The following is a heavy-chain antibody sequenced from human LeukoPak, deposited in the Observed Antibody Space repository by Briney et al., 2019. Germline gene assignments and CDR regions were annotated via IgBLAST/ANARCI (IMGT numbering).Heavy chain of an antibody. CDR1: GGSISSYY. Sequence: SETLSLTCTVSGGSISSYYWSWIRQPAGKGLEWIGRIYTSGSTNYNPSLKSRVTISVDTSKNQFSLKLSSVTAADTAVYYCARGNSWGMGRGYYFDYWGQGTLVTVSS. D-gene: IGHD3-16*01. V-gene: IGHV4-4*07. CDR2: IYTSGST. J-gene: IGHJ4*02. CDR3: ARGNSWGMGRGYYFDY.